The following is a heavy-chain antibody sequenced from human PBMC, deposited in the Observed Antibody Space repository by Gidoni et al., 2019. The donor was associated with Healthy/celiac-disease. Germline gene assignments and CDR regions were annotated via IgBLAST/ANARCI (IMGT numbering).Heavy chain of an antibody. CDR2: ISGSGGST. Sequence: EVQLLESGGGLVQPGGSLRLSCAASGFPFSSYAMSWVRQAPGKGLGWVSAISGSGGSTYYADSVKGRFTISRDNSKNTLYLQMNSLRAEDTAVYYCARSGDYDILTGYYFFDYWGQGTLVTVSS. J-gene: IGHJ4*02. CDR1: GFPFSSYA. V-gene: IGHV3-23*01. D-gene: IGHD3-9*01. CDR3: ARSGDYDILTGYYFFDY.